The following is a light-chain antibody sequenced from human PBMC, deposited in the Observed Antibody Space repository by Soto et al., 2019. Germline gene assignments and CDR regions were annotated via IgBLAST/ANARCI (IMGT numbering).Light chain of an antibody. CDR1: QSVSSD. Sequence: EIVLTQSPASLSLSRGERATLSCRASQSVSSDLAWYQLKPGQAPRLLISDASTRATGIPARFSGSGSGTEFTLTISSLQSEDFALYYCHQYNSWPPGTFGQGTKVDI. V-gene: IGKV3-15*01. CDR3: HQYNSWPPGT. CDR2: DAS. J-gene: IGKJ2*01.